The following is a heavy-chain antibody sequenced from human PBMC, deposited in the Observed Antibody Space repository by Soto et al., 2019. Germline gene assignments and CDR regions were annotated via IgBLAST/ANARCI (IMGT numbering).Heavy chain of an antibody. J-gene: IGHJ5*02. CDR1: GGSISSYY. V-gene: IGHV4-59*01. D-gene: IGHD2-2*01. Sequence: PSETLSLTCTVSGGSISSYYWSWIRQPPGKGLEWIGYIYYSGNTNYNPSLKSRVTISVDTSKNQFSLKLSSVTAADTAVYYCARDLSCSSTSCSHGRWFDPWGQGTLVTVS. CDR2: IYYSGNT. CDR3: ARDLSCSSTSCSHGRWFDP.